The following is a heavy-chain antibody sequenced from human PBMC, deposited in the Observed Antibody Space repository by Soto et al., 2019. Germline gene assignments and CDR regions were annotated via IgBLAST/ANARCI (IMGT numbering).Heavy chain of an antibody. J-gene: IGHJ6*02. Sequence: EVQLVESGGGLVQPGGSLRLSCSASGFSFSSYDIQWVRQAAGKGLEWVSAIGTAGDTHYSGSVKGRLPISRENDKSSAYLQMNRLRAEDTAVYYCARDPSGWGLDVWGQGTTVTVSS. CDR2: IGTAGDT. CDR1: GFSFSSYD. D-gene: IGHD2-15*01. CDR3: ARDPSGWGLDV. V-gene: IGHV3-13*01.